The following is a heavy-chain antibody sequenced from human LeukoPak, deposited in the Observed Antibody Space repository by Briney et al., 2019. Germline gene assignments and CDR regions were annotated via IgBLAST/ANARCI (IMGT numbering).Heavy chain of an antibody. CDR3: ARRRNPGTTPGNWFDP. V-gene: IGHV4-59*01. D-gene: IGHD4-11*01. CDR1: GGSISSYY. J-gene: IGHJ5*02. CDR2: IYYSGST. Sequence: SETLSPTCTVSGGSISSYYWSWIRQPPGKGLEWIGNIYYSGSTNYNPSLKSRVTISVDTSKNQFSLKLSSVTAADTAVYYCARRRNPGTTPGNWFDPWGQGTLVTVSS.